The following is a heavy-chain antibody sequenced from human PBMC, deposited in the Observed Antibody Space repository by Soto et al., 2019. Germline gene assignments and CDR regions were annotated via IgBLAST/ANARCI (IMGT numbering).Heavy chain of an antibody. CDR2: ISAYNGNT. D-gene: IGHD3-3*01. CDR3: AISPRYVGVVITPDF. Sequence: QVQLVQSGAEVKKPGASVKVSCKASGYTFTSYGISWVRQAPGQGLEWMGWISAYNGNTNYAQKLQGRVTMTTDTSTSTAYMELRSLRSDDTAVYYCAISPRYVGVVITPDFWGQGTLVTVSS. CDR1: GYTFTSYG. J-gene: IGHJ4*02. V-gene: IGHV1-18*01.